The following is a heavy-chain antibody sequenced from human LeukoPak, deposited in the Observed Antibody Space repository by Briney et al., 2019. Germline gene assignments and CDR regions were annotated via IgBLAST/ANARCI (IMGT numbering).Heavy chain of an antibody. Sequence: GGSLRLSCVVSGFTFSSYGMHWVRQAPGKGLEWVSYISGSSRPIYYADSVKGRFTISRDNAKNSLYLQMNSLRTEDTAVYYCASGNNDWSLGGQGTLVTVSS. J-gene: IGHJ4*02. CDR3: ASGNNDWSL. D-gene: IGHD3-9*01. CDR1: GFTFSSYG. CDR2: ISGSSRPI. V-gene: IGHV3-48*04.